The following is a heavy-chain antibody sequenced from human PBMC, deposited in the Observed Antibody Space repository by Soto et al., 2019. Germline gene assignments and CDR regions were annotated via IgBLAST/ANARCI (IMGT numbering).Heavy chain of an antibody. J-gene: IGHJ4*02. Sequence: GGSLRLSCAASGFTFSSYGMHWVRQAPGKGLEWVAVISYDGSNKYYADSVKGRFTISRDNSKNTLYLQMNSLRAEDTAVYYCATGYGVSWGQGTLVTVSS. CDR2: ISYDGSNK. CDR1: GFTFSSYG. D-gene: IGHD3-3*01. CDR3: ATGYGVS. V-gene: IGHV3-30*03.